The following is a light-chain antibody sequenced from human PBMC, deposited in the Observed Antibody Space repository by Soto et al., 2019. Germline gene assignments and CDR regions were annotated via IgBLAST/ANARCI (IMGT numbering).Light chain of an antibody. Sequence: DIQMTQSPSSLSASVGDRVTITCRASQSITTYLNWYQQKPGIAPKLLIYAASSLKSGVPSRFSGSGSGTDFTLTISSLQTEDFATYYCQEIYSVPPTFGQGTKVEIK. CDR2: AAS. J-gene: IGKJ1*01. V-gene: IGKV1-39*01. CDR3: QEIYSVPPT. CDR1: QSITTY.